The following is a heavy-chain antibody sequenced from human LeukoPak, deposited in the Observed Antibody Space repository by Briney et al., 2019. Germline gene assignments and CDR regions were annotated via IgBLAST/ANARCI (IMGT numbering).Heavy chain of an antibody. Sequence: PRASVKVSCKASGYTFTSYAMHWVRQAPGQRLEWMGWINAGNGNTKYSQKFQGRVTITRDTSASTAYMELSSLRSEDTAVYYCAREYDSSGYWYYFDYWGQGTLVTVSS. J-gene: IGHJ4*02. CDR2: INAGNGNT. CDR1: GYTFTSYA. V-gene: IGHV1-3*01. CDR3: AREYDSSGYWYYFDY. D-gene: IGHD3-22*01.